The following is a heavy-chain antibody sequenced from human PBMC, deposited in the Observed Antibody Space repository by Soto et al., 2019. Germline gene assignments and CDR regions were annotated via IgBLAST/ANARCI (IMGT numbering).Heavy chain of an antibody. D-gene: IGHD3-10*01. CDR2: IYYSGST. V-gene: IGHV4-61*08. CDR3: ARSLRFGDAFDI. CDR1: GGSISSGGYY. Sequence: SETLSLTCTVSGGSISSGGYYWSWIRQPPGKGLEWIGYIYYSGSTNYNPSLKSRVTISVDTSKNQFSLKLSSVTAADTAVYYCARSLRFGDAFDIWGQGTMVTVSS. J-gene: IGHJ3*02.